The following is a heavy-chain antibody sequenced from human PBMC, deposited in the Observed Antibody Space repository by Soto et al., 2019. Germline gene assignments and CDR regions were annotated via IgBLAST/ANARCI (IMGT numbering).Heavy chain of an antibody. D-gene: IGHD2-2*01. CDR2: INQSGST. Sequence: PSETLSLTCAVYGGSFSDYYWNWIRQSPGRGLEWIGEINQSGSTSYNPSLKSRVTISVDTSKNHFSLKLTSVTAADTAVYYCARGRELYCSSTSCFLNWFDPWGQGTLVTVSS. J-gene: IGHJ5*02. CDR3: ARGRELYCSSTSCFLNWFDP. V-gene: IGHV4-34*01. CDR1: GGSFSDYY.